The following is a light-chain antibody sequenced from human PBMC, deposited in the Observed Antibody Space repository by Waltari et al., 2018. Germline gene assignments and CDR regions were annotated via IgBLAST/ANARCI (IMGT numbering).Light chain of an antibody. CDR2: KDN. Sequence: SYELTQPPSVSVSPGQPASLTCSGNKLGDQYACWYQQKPGQSPVLVIYKDNKRAAGIPERFSGSNSGNTATLTISGTQAMDEADYYCQAWDSSTVVFGGGTKLTVL. J-gene: IGLJ2*01. CDR1: KLGDQY. CDR3: QAWDSSTVV. V-gene: IGLV3-1*01.